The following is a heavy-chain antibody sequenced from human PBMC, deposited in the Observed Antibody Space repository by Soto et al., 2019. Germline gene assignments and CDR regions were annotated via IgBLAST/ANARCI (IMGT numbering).Heavy chain of an antibody. D-gene: IGHD3-10*01. V-gene: IGHV3-30*18. CDR1: GFTFSSYG. J-gene: IGHJ4*02. Sequence: QVQLVESGGGVVQPGRSLRLSCAASGFTFSSYGMHWVRQAQGKGLEWVALISSDGSNKYYADSVKGRFTISRDNSKNTLYLQMNTLRAEDTAVYYCAKVRADYYYGSGPFDYWGQGTLVTVSS. CDR2: ISSDGSNK. CDR3: AKVRADYYYGSGPFDY.